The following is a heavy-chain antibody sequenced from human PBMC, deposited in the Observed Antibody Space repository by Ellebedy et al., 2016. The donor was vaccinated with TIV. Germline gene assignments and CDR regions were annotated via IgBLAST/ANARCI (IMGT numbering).Heavy chain of an antibody. CDR1: GGSISRTTYY. V-gene: IGHV4-39*01. Sequence: SETLSLXCTVSGGSISRTTYYWGWIRQPPGKGLEWIGSIYYRGTTYYNPSLKSRLIISVDTSKNQFSLNLTSVTAADTAAYYCARQRDLAYDSWGQGILVTVSS. D-gene: IGHD3-16*01. J-gene: IGHJ5*01. CDR3: ARQRDLAYDS. CDR2: IYYRGTT.